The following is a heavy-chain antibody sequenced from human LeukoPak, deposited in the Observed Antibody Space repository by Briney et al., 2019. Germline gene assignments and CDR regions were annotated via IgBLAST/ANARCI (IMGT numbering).Heavy chain of an antibody. D-gene: IGHD6-19*01. Sequence: SETLSLTCAVYGGSFSGYYWSWVRQPPGKGLEWIGEINHSGSTNYNPSLKSRGTISVDTSKNQFSLKLSSVTAADTAVYYCAREGSSGWSDYWGQGTLVTVSS. J-gene: IGHJ4*02. CDR3: AREGSSGWSDY. V-gene: IGHV4-34*01. CDR1: GGSFSGYY. CDR2: INHSGST.